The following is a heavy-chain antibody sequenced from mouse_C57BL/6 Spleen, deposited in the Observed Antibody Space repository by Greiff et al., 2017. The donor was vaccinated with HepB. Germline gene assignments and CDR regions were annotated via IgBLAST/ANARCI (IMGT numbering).Heavy chain of an antibody. V-gene: IGHV8-8*01. J-gene: IGHJ4*01. Sequence: QVQLKESGPGILQPSQTLSLTCSFSGFSLSTFGMGVGWIRQPSGKGLEWLAHIWWDDDKYYNPALKSRLTISKDTSKNQVFLKIANVDTADTATYYCARIPAYWSYYYAMDYWGQGTSVTVSS. CDR1: GFSLSTFGMG. CDR2: IWWDDDK. D-gene: IGHD2-10*01. CDR3: ARIPAYWSYYYAMDY.